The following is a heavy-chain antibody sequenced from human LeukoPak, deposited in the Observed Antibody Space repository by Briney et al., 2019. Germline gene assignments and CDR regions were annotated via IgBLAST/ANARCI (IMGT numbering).Heavy chain of an antibody. CDR3: ARRGGANWFDP. D-gene: IGHD3-10*01. CDR2: IHYSGRT. CDR1: GGSISSSSYY. V-gene: IGHV4-39*01. J-gene: IGHJ5*02. Sequence: SETLSLTCTVSGGSISSSSYYWAWIRQPPGKGLEWIGSIHYSGRTYYNPSLKSRVTISVDTSKNQFSLKLSSVTAADTAVYYCARRGGANWFDPWGQGTLVTVSS.